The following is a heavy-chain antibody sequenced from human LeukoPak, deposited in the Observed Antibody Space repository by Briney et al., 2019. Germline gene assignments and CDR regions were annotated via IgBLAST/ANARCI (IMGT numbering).Heavy chain of an antibody. D-gene: IGHD3-10*01. CDR1: GFTFSSYG. CDR2: ISGSGVST. J-gene: IGHJ5*02. CDR3: AEGGYGSGNYYNWFDP. V-gene: IGHV3-23*01. Sequence: GGSLRLSCAGSGFTFSSYGMSWVRQTPGKGLEWVSAISGSGVSTYYVDSVKGRFTISRDNSKNTLYLQMNSLRADDTAVYSCAEGGYGSGNYYNWFDPWGQGTLVTVSS.